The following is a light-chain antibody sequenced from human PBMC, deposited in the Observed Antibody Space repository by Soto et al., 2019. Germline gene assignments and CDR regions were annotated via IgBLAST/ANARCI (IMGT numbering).Light chain of an antibody. CDR3: QQRNFRPEVT. Sequence: EIVLTQSPATLSLSPGERATLSCRASQSVSDRLAWYQQKPGQAPRLLIFDASNRATGIPRRFSGSGPGTDFTLTISSLEPDDFATYYCQQRNFRPEVTFGGGTKVE. CDR2: DAS. V-gene: IGKV3D-11*02. J-gene: IGKJ4*01. CDR1: QSVSDR.